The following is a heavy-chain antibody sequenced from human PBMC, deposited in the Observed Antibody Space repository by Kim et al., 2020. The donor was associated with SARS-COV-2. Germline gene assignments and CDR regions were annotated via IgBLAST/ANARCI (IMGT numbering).Heavy chain of an antibody. J-gene: IGHJ5*02. CDR2: ISHDESEK. V-gene: IGHV3-30*18. CDR1: GFTFSRYG. Sequence: GGSLRLSCAASGFTFSRYGLHWVRQAPGKGLEWLAVISHDESEKFDADSVKGRFTISRDTTNSMLYLEMKSLKTEDTAVYFCAKGSTGSGYSSADHWGQGTLVTVSS. CDR3: AKGSTGSGYSSADH. D-gene: IGHD5-12*01.